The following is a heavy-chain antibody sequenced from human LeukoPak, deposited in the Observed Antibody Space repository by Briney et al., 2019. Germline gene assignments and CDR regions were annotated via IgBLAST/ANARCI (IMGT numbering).Heavy chain of an antibody. CDR3: AIPQTTDHAFDI. CDR1: GFTFSSCA. Sequence: GGSLRLSCAASGFTFSSCAMSWVRQAPGKGLEWVSAISGSGGSTYYADSVKGRFTISRDNSKNTLYLQMNSLRAEDTAVYYRAIPQTTDHAFDIWGQGTMVTVSS. J-gene: IGHJ3*02. V-gene: IGHV3-23*01. CDR2: ISGSGGST. D-gene: IGHD4-17*01.